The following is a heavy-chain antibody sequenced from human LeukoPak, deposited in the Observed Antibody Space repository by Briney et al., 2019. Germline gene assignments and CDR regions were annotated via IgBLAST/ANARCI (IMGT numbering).Heavy chain of an antibody. D-gene: IGHD4-17*01. V-gene: IGHV3-23*01. J-gene: IGHJ5*02. Sequence: GGSLRLSCAASGFTFSSFAMSWVRQAPGKGLEWVSAISGSGGSTYYADSVKGRFTISRDNSKNTLYLQMNSLRAEDTAVYYCAKDDYGDSGFDPWGQGTLVTVSS. CDR2: ISGSGGST. CDR3: AKDDYGDSGFDP. CDR1: GFTFSSFA.